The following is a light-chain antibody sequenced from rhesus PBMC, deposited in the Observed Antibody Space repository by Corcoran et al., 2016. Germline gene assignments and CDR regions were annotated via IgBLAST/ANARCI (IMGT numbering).Light chain of an antibody. J-gene: IGKJ3*01. Sequence: EIVLTQSPTSMAVSQGERVTISCTASSSVSTSYLHWYQHTPGFPTGLLVYRTSSLASGVPARFSGSGSGTSYTLTISSMEAEDAANYYCQQGNSVPFTFGPGTRLDIK. CDR1: SSVSTS. V-gene: IGKV3-42*01. CDR2: RTS. CDR3: QQGNSVPFT.